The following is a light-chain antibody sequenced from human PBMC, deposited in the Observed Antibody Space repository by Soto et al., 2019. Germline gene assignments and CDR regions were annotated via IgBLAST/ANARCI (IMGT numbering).Light chain of an antibody. CDR2: GAS. J-gene: IGKJ2*01. CDR3: QQCNDWPHT. CDR1: QSVSSN. Sequence: EIVMTQSPATLSVSPGERATLSCRASQSVSSNLAWYQQKPGQDPRLLIYGASSRATDIPARFSGRGSGTEFTLTISSLQSEDCAVYYCQQCNDWPHTFGQGTKLEIK. V-gene: IGKV3-15*01.